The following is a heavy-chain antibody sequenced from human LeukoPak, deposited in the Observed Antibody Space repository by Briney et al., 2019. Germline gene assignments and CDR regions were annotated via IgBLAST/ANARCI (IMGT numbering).Heavy chain of an antibody. D-gene: IGHD7-27*01. V-gene: IGHV1-69*13. CDR1: GDTFSSYA. CDR2: IIPIFGTS. CDR3: ARNWGYDYYYYGMDV. J-gene: IGHJ6*02. Sequence: ASVKVPCKASGDTFSSYAISWVRQAPGQGLEWMGGIIPIFGTSNYAQKFQGRVTITADESTSTAYMELSSLRSEDTAVYYCARNWGYDYYYYGMDVWGQGTTVTVSS.